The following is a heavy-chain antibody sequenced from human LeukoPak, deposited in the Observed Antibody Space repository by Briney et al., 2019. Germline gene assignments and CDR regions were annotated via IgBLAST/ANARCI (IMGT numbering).Heavy chain of an antibody. Sequence: GGSLRLSCSASGLTFSTYWMHWVRQAPGKGLEWVSAISGSGGSTYYAVSVKGRFTISRDNSKNTLYLQMNSLRAEDTAVYYCANGGIYYGSGSLRWFDPWGHGTLVTVSS. V-gene: IGHV3-23*01. J-gene: IGHJ5*02. CDR1: GLTFSTYW. CDR3: ANGGIYYGSGSLRWFDP. CDR2: ISGSGGST. D-gene: IGHD3-10*01.